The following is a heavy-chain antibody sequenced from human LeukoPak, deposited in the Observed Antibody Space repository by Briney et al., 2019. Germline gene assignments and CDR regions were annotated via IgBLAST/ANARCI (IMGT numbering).Heavy chain of an antibody. V-gene: IGHV5-10-1*01. CDR2: IDPSDSYT. CDR1: GYSFTSYW. J-gene: IGHJ6*04. CDR3: ARLGLDYYGSGSYEDYYGMDV. Sequence: GESLRISCKGSGYSFTSYWISWVRQMPGKGLEWMGRIDPSDSYTNYSPSFQGHVTISADKSISAAYLQWSSLKASDIAMYYCARLGLDYYGSGSYEDYYGMDVWGKGTTVTVSS. D-gene: IGHD3-10*01.